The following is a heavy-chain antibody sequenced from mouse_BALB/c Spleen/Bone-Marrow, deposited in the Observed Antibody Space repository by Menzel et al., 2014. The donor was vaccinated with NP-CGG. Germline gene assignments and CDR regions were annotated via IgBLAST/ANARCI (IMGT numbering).Heavy chain of an antibody. Sequence: EVHLVESGGGSVQPGGSQKLSCAASGFTFSSFGMHWVRQAPEKGLEWVAYISSGSSTIYYADTVKGRFTISRDNPKNTLFLQMTSLRSEDTAMYYCARSWEYFDVWGAGTTVTVSS. D-gene: IGHD4-1*01. V-gene: IGHV5-17*02. J-gene: IGHJ1*01. CDR3: ARSWEYFDV. CDR2: ISSGSSTI. CDR1: GFTFSSFG.